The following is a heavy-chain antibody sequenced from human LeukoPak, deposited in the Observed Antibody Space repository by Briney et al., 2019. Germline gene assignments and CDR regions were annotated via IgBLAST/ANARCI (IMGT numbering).Heavy chain of an antibody. CDR3: ARDSVPNGSGVNWFDP. Sequence: SETPSLTCTVSGGSISSSSYYWGWIRQPPGKGLEWIGSIYYSGSTNYNPSLKSRVTISVDTSKNQFSLKLSSVTAADTAVYYCARDSVPNGSGVNWFDPWGQGTLVTVSS. J-gene: IGHJ5*02. CDR2: IYYSGST. D-gene: IGHD3-10*01. V-gene: IGHV4-39*07. CDR1: GGSISSSSYY.